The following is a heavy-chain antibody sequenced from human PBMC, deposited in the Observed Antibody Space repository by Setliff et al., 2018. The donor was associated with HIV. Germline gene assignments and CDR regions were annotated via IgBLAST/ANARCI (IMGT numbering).Heavy chain of an antibody. CDR3: AREAPSEPTRYYNFWSGYPDWLDP. CDR1: GDSINSGSYY. Sequence: SETLSLTCIVSGDSINSGSYYWGWIRQPPGKGLEWFGTIYNGGASHYNPSPKSRVIIFLDTSKNQFSLELTSVTAADTAVYYCAREAPSEPTRYYNFWSGYPDWLDPWGQGTLVTVSS. V-gene: IGHV4-39*07. CDR2: IYNGGAS. D-gene: IGHD3-3*01. J-gene: IGHJ5*02.